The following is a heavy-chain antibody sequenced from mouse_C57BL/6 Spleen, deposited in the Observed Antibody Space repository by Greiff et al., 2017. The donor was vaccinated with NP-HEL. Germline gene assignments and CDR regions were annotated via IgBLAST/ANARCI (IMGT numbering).Heavy chain of an antibody. J-gene: IGHJ2*01. Sequence: QVQLKESGAELVRPGASVKLSCKASGYTFTDYYINWVKQRPGQGLEWIARIYPGSGNTYYNEKFKGKATLTAEKSSSTAYMQLSSLTSEDSAVYFCAGGSKGGYFDYWGQGTTLTVSS. CDR3: AGGSKGGYFDY. D-gene: IGHD1-3*01. CDR1: GYTFTDYY. V-gene: IGHV1-76*01. CDR2: IYPGSGNT.